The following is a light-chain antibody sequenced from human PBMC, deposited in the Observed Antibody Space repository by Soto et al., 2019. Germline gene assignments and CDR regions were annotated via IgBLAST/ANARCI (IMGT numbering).Light chain of an antibody. CDR1: SGHSSYA. CDR3: PTWGTGPL. Sequence: QLVLTQSPSASASLGASVKLTCTLSSGHSSYAIAWHQQQPEKGPRYLMKLNSDGSHSKGDGIPDRFSGSSSGAERFLTISSLQSEDEADYYCPTWGTGPLFGGGTKLTVL. CDR2: LNSDGSH. V-gene: IGLV4-69*01. J-gene: IGLJ3*02.